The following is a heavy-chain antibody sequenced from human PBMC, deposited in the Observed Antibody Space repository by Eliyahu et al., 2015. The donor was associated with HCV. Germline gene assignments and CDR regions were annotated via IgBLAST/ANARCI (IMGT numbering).Heavy chain of an antibody. V-gene: IGHV3-21*01. CDR2: INSASDYI. D-gene: IGHD3-3*01. CDR1: GXXFXSYN. CDR3: ARGGTDFWSGYFDC. J-gene: IGHJ4*02. Sequence: EVQLVESGGGLVKPGGSLRLXCXPSGXXFXSYNMNWVRQAPGKGLEWVSSINSASDYIYYAASVKGRITISRDNAKNSLYLQMNSLRAEDTAVYYCARGGTDFWSGYFDCWGQGTLVTVSS.